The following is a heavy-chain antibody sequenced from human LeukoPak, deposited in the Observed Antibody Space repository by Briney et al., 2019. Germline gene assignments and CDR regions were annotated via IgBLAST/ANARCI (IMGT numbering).Heavy chain of an antibody. CDR1: GYSISSGYY. CDR3: ARGWSYPYYFDY. J-gene: IGHJ4*02. CDR2: IYHSETT. D-gene: IGHD1-26*01. V-gene: IGHV4-38-2*01. Sequence: SETLSLTCAVSGYSISSGYYWGWIRQPPGEGLEWIGTIYHSETTYYTPSLTSRVTISVDTSKNQFSLKLSSVTAADTAVYYCARGWSYPYYFDYWGQGTLVTVSS.